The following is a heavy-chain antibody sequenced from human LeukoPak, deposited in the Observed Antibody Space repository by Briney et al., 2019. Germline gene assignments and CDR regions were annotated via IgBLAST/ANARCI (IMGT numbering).Heavy chain of an antibody. CDR3: ARDEGSWYTRCLDY. CDR1: GYTFTSYG. Sequence: GASVKVSFKASGYTFTSYGISWVRQAPGQGLEWMGWISAYNGNTNYAQKLQGRVTMTTDTSTSTACMELRSLRSDDTAVYYCARDEGSWYTRCLDYWGQGTLVTVSS. J-gene: IGHJ4*02. V-gene: IGHV1-18*01. D-gene: IGHD2-2*02. CDR2: ISAYNGNT.